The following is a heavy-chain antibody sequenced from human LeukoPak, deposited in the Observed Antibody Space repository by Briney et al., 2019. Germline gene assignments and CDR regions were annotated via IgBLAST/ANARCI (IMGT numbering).Heavy chain of an antibody. V-gene: IGHV3-53*01. D-gene: IGHD3-22*01. CDR3: ARGRWSSSGYQDY. J-gene: IGHJ4*02. CDR2: IYGGGNT. Sequence: GGSLRLSCAASGFSVSSDYMTWVRQAPGKGLECVSVIYGGGNTYYADSVGGRFTISRDNSKNTLYLQMNSLRVEDTAMYYCARGRWSSSGYQDYWGRGTLVTVSS. CDR1: GFSVSSDY.